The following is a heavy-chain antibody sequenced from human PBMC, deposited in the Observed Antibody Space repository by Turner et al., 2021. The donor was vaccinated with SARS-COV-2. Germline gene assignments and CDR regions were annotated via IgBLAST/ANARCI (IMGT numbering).Heavy chain of an antibody. CDR3: ARVSGAAVWGNYAFDI. J-gene: IGHJ3*02. CDR2: IKQDGSEK. V-gene: IGHV3-7*01. Sequence: EVQLVASGGGLVHPGGSLRLSCAASGFTFSSYWMSWVRKAPGKGTEWVANIKQDGSEKYYVDSVKGRFTISRDNAKNSLYLQMSSLRAEDTAVYYCARVSGAAVWGNYAFDIWGQGTMVTVSS. CDR1: GFTFSSYW. D-gene: IGHD3-16*01.